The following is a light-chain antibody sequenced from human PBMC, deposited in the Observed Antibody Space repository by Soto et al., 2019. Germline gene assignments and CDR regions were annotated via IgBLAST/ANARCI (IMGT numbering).Light chain of an antibody. CDR2: EDD. Sequence: NFMLTQPHSLSESPGKTVTISCTGSSGSIANNYVQWYQQRPGSAPSTVIYEDDQRPSGVPDRFSGSIDSSSNSASLTISGLKTEDEADYYCQSYDGSNYVVFGGGTKVTVL. CDR1: SGSIANNY. J-gene: IGLJ2*01. CDR3: QSYDGSNYVV. V-gene: IGLV6-57*02.